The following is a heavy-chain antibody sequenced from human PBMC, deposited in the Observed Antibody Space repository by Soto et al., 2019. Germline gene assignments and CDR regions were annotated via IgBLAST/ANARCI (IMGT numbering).Heavy chain of an antibody. D-gene: IGHD5-18*01. J-gene: IGHJ3*02. V-gene: IGHV1-8*01. CDR3: ARRGYSYGNDAFDI. CDR2: MNPNSGNT. CDR1: GYTFTSYD. Sequence: ASVKVSCKASGYTFTSYDVNWVRQATGQGLEWMGWMNPNSGNTGYAQKFQGRVTMTRNTSISTAYMELSSLRSEDTAVYYCARRGYSYGNDAFDIWGQGTMVTVS.